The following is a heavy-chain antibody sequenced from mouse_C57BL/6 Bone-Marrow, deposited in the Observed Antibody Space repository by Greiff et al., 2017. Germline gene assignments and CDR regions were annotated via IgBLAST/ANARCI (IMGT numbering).Heavy chain of an antibody. CDR2: IDPSDSYT. D-gene: IGHD2-4*01. CDR3: ARWGDYDY. Sequence: QVQLQQPGAELVKPGASVKLSCKASGYTFTSYWMQWVKQRPGQGLEWIGEIDPSDSYTNYNQKFKGKATLTVDTSSSTAYMQLSSLTSEDSAVYYYARWGDYDYWGQGTTLTVSS. CDR1: GYTFTSYW. V-gene: IGHV1-50*01. J-gene: IGHJ2*01.